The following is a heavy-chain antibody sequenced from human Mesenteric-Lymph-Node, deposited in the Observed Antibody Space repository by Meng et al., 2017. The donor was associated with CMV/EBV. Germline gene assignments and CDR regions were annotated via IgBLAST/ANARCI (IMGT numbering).Heavy chain of an antibody. CDR3: AKDLNGDYGS. CDR2: SSPDGNGK. D-gene: IGHD4-17*01. J-gene: IGHJ4*02. Sequence: GGSLRLSCAASGFSLKSNPPHGVRQTPGKGLEWLAVSSPDGNGKNYPDSVKGRFTISRDNSKNTLYLEMNSLRAEDTAVYYCAKDLNGDYGSWGQGTLVTVSS. V-gene: IGHV3-30-3*02. CDR1: GFSLKSNP.